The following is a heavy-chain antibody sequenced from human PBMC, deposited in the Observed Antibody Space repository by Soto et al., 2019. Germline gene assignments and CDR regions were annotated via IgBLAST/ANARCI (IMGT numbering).Heavy chain of an antibody. J-gene: IGHJ6*02. V-gene: IGHV1-2*02. CDR1: GYTFTAYY. CDR3: ARNMDYYYGPGSGNGHGF. D-gene: IGHD3-10*01. Sequence: QVQLVQSGAEVKEPGDSVRVSCEASGYTFTAYYIHWVRQAPGQGLEWMGWINPKFGDTTYAQDLQGRVSMTRDMSMSTVFMDLSRLTSDDTAIYYCARNMDYYYGPGSGNGHGFWGQGTTVTVFS. CDR2: INPKFGDT.